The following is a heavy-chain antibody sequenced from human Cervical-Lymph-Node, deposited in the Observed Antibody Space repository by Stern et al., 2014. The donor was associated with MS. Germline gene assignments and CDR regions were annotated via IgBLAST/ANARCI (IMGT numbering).Heavy chain of an antibody. D-gene: IGHD5-12*01. CDR2: IFPRDSNT. CDR1: GYLFDDYW. Sequence: EVQLVESGAEVKKPGESLKISCEASGYLFDDYWIGWVRQMSGRGLELVAIIFPRDSNTRYSPSVQGQVTISAAKSISTPYLQWSSLKASDPAMYSCARSPATPSGYDRFDYWGQGALVTVSS. V-gene: IGHV5-51*03. J-gene: IGHJ4*02. CDR3: ARSPATPSGYDRFDY.